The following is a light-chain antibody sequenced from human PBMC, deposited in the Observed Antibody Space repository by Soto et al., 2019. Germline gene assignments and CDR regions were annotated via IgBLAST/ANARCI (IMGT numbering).Light chain of an antibody. CDR1: QSVSSY. CDR2: GAS. CDR3: QQYGSSPGDT. Sequence: EIVLTQSPGTLSLSPGERATLSCRASQSVSSYLAWYQQKPGQAPRLLIYGASSRATGIPDRFSGSGSGTDFTLTIIRLEPEDFAVYYCQQYGSSPGDTFGQGTKLEIK. J-gene: IGKJ2*01. V-gene: IGKV3-20*01.